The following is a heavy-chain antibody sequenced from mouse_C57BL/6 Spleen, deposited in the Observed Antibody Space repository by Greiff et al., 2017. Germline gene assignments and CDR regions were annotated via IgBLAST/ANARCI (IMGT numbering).Heavy chain of an antibody. D-gene: IGHD1-1*01. CDR1: GYAFSSSW. CDR3: ARAGYGSSYGVAY. Sequence: VQLQQSGPELVKPGASVKISCKASGYAFSSSWMNWVKQRPGKGLEWIGRIYPGDGDTNYNGKFKGKATLTADKSSSTAYMQLSSLTSEDSAVYFCARAGYGSSYGVAYWGQGTLVTVSA. J-gene: IGHJ3*01. V-gene: IGHV1-82*01. CDR2: IYPGDGDT.